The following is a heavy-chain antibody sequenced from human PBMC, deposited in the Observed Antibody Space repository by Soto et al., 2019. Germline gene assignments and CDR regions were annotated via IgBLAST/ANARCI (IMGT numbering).Heavy chain of an antibody. CDR1: GFSLSTSGVG. CDR2: IYWDDDK. Sequence: QITLKESGPTLVKPTQTLTLNCTFSGFSLSTSGVGVGWIRQPPGKALEWLALIYWDDDKRYSPSLKSRLTITKDTSKNQVVLTMTNMDPVDTATYYCAHYFYILVDDAFDIWGQGTMVTVSS. CDR3: AHYFYILVDDAFDI. J-gene: IGHJ3*02. D-gene: IGHD2-8*02. V-gene: IGHV2-5*02.